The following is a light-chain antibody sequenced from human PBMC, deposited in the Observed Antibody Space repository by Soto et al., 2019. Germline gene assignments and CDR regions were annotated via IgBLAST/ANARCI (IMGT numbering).Light chain of an antibody. CDR2: KAS. CDR3: LQYNGYYRT. CDR1: QTISSW. Sequence: DIQMTQSPSTLSGSVGDRVSTTCRASQTISSWLAWYQQKPGKAPKLLIYKASTLKSGVPSRFSGSGSGTEFTLTISSLQPDDFATYYCLQYNGYYRTFGQGTKVDIK. V-gene: IGKV1-5*03. J-gene: IGKJ1*01.